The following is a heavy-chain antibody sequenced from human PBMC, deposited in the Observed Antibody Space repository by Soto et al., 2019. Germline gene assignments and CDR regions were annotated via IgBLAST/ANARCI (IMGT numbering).Heavy chain of an antibody. Sequence: SETLSLTCTVSGGSISSGGYYWSWIRQHPGKGLEWIGYIYYSGSTYYNPSLKSRVTISVDTSKNQFSLKLSSVTAADTAVYYCARSYYYGSGSYRGSWFDPWGQGTLVTVSS. CDR1: GGSISSGGYY. J-gene: IGHJ5*02. D-gene: IGHD3-10*01. V-gene: IGHV4-31*03. CDR3: ARSYYYGSGSYRGSWFDP. CDR2: IYYSGST.